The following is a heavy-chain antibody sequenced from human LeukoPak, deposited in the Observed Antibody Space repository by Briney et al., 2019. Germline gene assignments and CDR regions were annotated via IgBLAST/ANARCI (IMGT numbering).Heavy chain of an antibody. V-gene: IGHV3-21*01. D-gene: IGHD6-19*01. J-gene: IGHJ4*02. CDR1: GFTFSSYD. Sequence: PGGSLRLTCAASGFTFSSYDMNWVRQAPGKGLEWVSSISSSSNYIHYADSVKGRFTISRDNAKNSLYLQMNSLRAEDTAVYFCARGTLGAWGWWGQGTLVTVSS. CDR3: ARGTLGAWGW. CDR2: ISSSSNYI.